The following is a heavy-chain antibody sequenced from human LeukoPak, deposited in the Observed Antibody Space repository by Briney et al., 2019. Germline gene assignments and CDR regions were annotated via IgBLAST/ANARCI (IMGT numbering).Heavy chain of an antibody. CDR3: ASSFRMTRRDGYNYGY. D-gene: IGHD5-24*01. Sequence: SVKVSCKASGGTFSSYAISWVRQAPGQGLEWVGRIIPIFGTANYAQKFQGRVTITTHESTSTAYMELSSLRSEDTAVYYCASSFRMTRRDGYNYGYWGQGTLVTVSS. CDR2: IIPIFGTA. V-gene: IGHV1-69*05. J-gene: IGHJ4*02. CDR1: GGTFSSYA.